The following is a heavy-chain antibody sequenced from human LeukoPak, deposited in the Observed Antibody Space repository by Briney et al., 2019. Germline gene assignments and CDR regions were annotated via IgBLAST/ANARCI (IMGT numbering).Heavy chain of an antibody. CDR3: AKSSYYDASGYYREYYFDY. V-gene: IGHV3-30*04. Sequence: GGSLRLSCAASGFTFSSYAMHWVRQAPGKGLEWVAVISYDGSNKYYADSVKGRFTISRDNSKNTLYLQMNSLRAEDTAVYYCAKSSYYDASGYYREYYFDYWGQGTLVTVSS. D-gene: IGHD3-22*01. J-gene: IGHJ4*02. CDR1: GFTFSSYA. CDR2: ISYDGSNK.